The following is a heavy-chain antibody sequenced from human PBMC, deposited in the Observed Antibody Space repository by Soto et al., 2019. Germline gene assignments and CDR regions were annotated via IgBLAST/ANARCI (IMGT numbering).Heavy chain of an antibody. J-gene: IGHJ4*02. CDR1: GYTFTGYY. CDR2: INPNSGGT. Sequence: GASVKVSCKASGYTFTGYYMHWVRQAPGQGLEWMGWINPNSGGTNYAQKFQGRVTMTRDTSISTAYMELSRLRSDDTAVYYCARATYVGSSDYFDYWGQGTLVTVSS. CDR3: ARATYVGSSDYFDY. V-gene: IGHV1-2*02. D-gene: IGHD6-6*01.